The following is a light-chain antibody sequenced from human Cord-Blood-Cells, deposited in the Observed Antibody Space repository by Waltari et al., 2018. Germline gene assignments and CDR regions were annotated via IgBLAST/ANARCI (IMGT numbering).Light chain of an antibody. V-gene: IGKV3-11*01. CDR1: QSVSSY. CDR3: QPRSNWPLT. J-gene: IGKJ4*01. CDR2: DAS. Sequence: EIVSTQSPATPALSPGDSSTRSCRASQSVSSYLAWYQQKPGQPPRLLIYDASNRATGIPARFSGSGSGTDFTLTISSLEPEDFAVYYCQPRSNWPLTFGGGTKVEIK.